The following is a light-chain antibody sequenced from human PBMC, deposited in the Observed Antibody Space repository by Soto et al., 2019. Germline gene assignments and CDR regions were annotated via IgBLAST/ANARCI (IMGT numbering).Light chain of an antibody. J-gene: IGKJ1*01. Sequence: AIQMTQSPSSLSASVGDRVTIACRASQDITNDLGWYQQKPGKAPKLLIYAASTLQSGVPSRFSGSGSGTDFTLTISSLQPEDSATYYCHQYYNRPPWTFGQGTKVDI. CDR1: QDITND. CDR2: AAS. V-gene: IGKV1-6*01. CDR3: HQYYNRPPWT.